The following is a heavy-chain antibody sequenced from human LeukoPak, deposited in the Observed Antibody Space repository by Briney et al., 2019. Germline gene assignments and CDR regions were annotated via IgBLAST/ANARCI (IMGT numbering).Heavy chain of an antibody. CDR2: INHSGST. CDR1: GGSISSYY. CDR3: AIHVEMATTTNY. Sequence: SETLSLTCTVSGGSISSYYWSWIRQPPGKGLEWIGEINHSGSTNYNPSLKSRVTISVDTSKNQFSLKLSSVTAADTAVYYCAIHVEMATTTNYWGQGTLVTVSS. V-gene: IGHV4-34*01. D-gene: IGHD5-24*01. J-gene: IGHJ4*02.